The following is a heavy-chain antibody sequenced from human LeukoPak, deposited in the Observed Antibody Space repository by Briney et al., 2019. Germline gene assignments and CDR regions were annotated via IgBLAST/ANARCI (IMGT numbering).Heavy chain of an antibody. CDR2: ISSSSSYI. J-gene: IGHJ6*03. CDR3: AKDQDPAAILFYYYYMDV. D-gene: IGHD2-2*01. Sequence: GGSLRLSCAASGFTFSSYSMNWVRQAPGKGLEWVSSISSSSSYIYYADSVKGRFTISRDNAKNSLYLQMNSLRAEDTAVYYCAKDQDPAAILFYYYYMDVWGKGTTVTISS. CDR1: GFTFSSYS. V-gene: IGHV3-21*04.